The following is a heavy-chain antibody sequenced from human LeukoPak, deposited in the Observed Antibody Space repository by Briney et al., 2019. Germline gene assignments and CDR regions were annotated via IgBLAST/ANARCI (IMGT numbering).Heavy chain of an antibody. Sequence: ASVEVSCKASGGTFSSYAISWVRQAPGQGLEWMGGIIPIFGTTNYAQKFQDRVTITADKSTSTVYMELSSLRSEDTAVYYCARAGGDSSGWYYFDYWGQGTLVTVSS. CDR1: GGTFSSYA. CDR3: ARAGGDSSGWYYFDY. D-gene: IGHD6-19*01. V-gene: IGHV1-69*06. CDR2: IIPIFGTT. J-gene: IGHJ4*02.